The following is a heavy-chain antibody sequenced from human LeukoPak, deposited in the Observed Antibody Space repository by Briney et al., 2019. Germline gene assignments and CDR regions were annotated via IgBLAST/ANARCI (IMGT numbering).Heavy chain of an antibody. J-gene: IGHJ6*03. CDR3: ARGRQDVTMIVVIMTAVSYYLDV. CDR2: MNPSGST. CDR1: GGSFSGYY. D-gene: IGHD3-22*01. V-gene: IGHV4-34*01. Sequence: SETLSLTCAAYGGSFSGYYWTWIRHTPEKGLEWIGEMNPSGSTNYNPSLKSRVTISVDTSKNQFSPTLSSVTAADTAVYYCARGRQDVTMIVVIMTAVSYYLDVWGKGTTVTVS.